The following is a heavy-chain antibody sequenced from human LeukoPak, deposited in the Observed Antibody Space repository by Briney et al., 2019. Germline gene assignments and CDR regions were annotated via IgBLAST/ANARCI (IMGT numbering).Heavy chain of an antibody. J-gene: IGHJ6*03. D-gene: IGHD3-10*01. CDR3: ARDVSRGSYYHYYYYMDV. Sequence: SVKVSCKASGGTFSSYAISWVRQAPGQGLEWMGGIIPIFGTANYAQKFHGRVTITADESTSTAYMELSSLRSEDTAVYYCARDVSRGSYYHYYYYMDVWGKGTTVTVSS. CDR1: GGTFSSYA. V-gene: IGHV1-69*01. CDR2: IIPIFGTA.